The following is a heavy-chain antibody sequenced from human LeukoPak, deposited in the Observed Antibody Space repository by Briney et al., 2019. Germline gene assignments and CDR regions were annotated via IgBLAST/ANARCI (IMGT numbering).Heavy chain of an antibody. J-gene: IGHJ5*02. D-gene: IGHD4-17*01. V-gene: IGHV1-69*13. CDR1: GYTLTELS. CDR2: IIPIFGTA. Sequence: ASVKVSCKVSGYTLTELSMHWVRQAPGQGLEWMGGIIPIFGTANYAQKFQGRVTITADESTSTAYMELSSLRSEDTAVYYCAREGMTTDNWFDPWGQGTLVTVSS. CDR3: AREGMTTDNWFDP.